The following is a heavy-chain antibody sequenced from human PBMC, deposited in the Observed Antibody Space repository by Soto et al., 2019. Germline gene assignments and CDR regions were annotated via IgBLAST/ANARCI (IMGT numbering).Heavy chain of an antibody. J-gene: IGHJ3*02. CDR3: SIVPTLSDAFDI. V-gene: IGHV3-30*03. CDR1: GLPFSSYW. CDR2: ITYDGSNK. Sequence: PGGSLRLSCAASGLPFSSYWMTWVRQAPGRGLEWVAVITYDGSNKYYADSVKGRFTISRDNSKNTLYLQMNSLRAEDTAVYYCSIVPTLSDAFDIWGQGTMVTVS. D-gene: IGHD2-21*01.